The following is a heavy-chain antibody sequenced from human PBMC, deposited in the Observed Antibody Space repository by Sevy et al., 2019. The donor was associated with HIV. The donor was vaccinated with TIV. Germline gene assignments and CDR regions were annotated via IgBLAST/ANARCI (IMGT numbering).Heavy chain of an antibody. CDR3: ARERGLVDYGMDV. V-gene: IGHV4-61*01. J-gene: IGHJ6*02. CDR2: IYDTGST. Sequence: SETLSLTCTVSGGSVSSGSYYWSWIRQPPGKGLEWIGFIYDTGSTRYNPSLQSRVTISVDTSKNQFSLKLTSVSAADTAFYYCARERGLVDYGMDVWGQGTTVTVSS. CDR1: GGSVSSGSYY. D-gene: IGHD2-15*01.